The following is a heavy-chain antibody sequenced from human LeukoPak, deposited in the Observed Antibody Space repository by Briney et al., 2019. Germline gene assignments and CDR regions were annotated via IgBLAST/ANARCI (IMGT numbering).Heavy chain of an antibody. D-gene: IGHD2-2*01. Sequence: PSETLSLTCTVSGGSISSSSYYWGWIRQPPGKGLEWIGSIYYSGSTYYNPSLKSRVTISVDTSKNQFSLKLSSVTAADTAVYYCARLIEYCSSTSCYPTWGQGTLVTASS. CDR3: ARLIEYCSSTSCYPT. V-gene: IGHV4-39*01. CDR1: GGSISSSSYY. J-gene: IGHJ5*02. CDR2: IYYSGST.